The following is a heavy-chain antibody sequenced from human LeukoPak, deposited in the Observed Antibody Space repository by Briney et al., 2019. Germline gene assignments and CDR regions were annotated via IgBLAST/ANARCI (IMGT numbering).Heavy chain of an antibody. Sequence: GGSLRLSCAASGFTFSSYGMHWVRQAPGKGLEWVAFIRYDGSNKYYADSVKGRFAISRDNSKNTLYLQMNSLRAEDTAVYYCAKDPKTGETDYYYYYYMDVWGKGTTVTVSS. CDR2: IRYDGSNK. CDR1: GFTFSSYG. J-gene: IGHJ6*03. CDR3: AKDPKTGETDYYYYYYMDV. V-gene: IGHV3-30*02. D-gene: IGHD7-27*01.